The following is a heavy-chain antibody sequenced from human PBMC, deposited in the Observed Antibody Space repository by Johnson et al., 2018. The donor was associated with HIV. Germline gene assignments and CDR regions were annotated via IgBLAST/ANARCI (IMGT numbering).Heavy chain of an antibody. V-gene: IGHV3-7*01. D-gene: IGHD7-27*01. J-gene: IGHJ3*02. Sequence: VQLVESGGGLVQPGGSLRLSCAASGFIVSTNYMTWVRQAPGKGLEWVANIKQDGSEKYYVESVKGRFTISRDNAKNSLYLQMNSLRAEDTAVYYCASDWGSGAFDIWGQGTMVTVSS. CDR1: GFIVSTNY. CDR2: IKQDGSEK. CDR3: ASDWGSGAFDI.